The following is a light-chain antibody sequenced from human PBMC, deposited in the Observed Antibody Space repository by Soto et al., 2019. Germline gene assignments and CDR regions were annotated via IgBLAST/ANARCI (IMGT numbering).Light chain of an antibody. J-gene: IGKJ3*01. Sequence: EIVLTQSPGPLSLSPGERATLSCRASQSVSSSYLAWYQPKPGQAPRLLIYGASISATGIPHTFGGSGSVTDFKLTISGLEPEDCAVYYCQQYGSSPPFTCSPGTKVDIK. CDR2: GAS. CDR3: QQYGSSPPFT. V-gene: IGKV3-20*01. CDR1: QSVSSSY.